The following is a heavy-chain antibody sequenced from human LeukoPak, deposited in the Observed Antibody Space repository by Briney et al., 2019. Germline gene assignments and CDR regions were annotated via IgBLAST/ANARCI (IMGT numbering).Heavy chain of an antibody. CDR1: GGSSSGSY. CDR3: ATIYGDFSDFDS. D-gene: IGHD4-17*01. J-gene: IGHJ4*02. V-gene: IGHV4-34*01. CDR2: VTHDGRI. Sequence: SETLSLTCAVYGGSSSGSYWNWIRQPPGKGLQWIGEVTHDGRINYNPSLRGRVTISVDTSMNQFSLRLTSVTAADTAVYYCATIYGDFSDFDSWAQGTLVTVSS.